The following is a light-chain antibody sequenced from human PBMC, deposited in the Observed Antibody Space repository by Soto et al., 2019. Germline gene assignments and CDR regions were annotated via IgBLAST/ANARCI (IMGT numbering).Light chain of an antibody. Sequence: QSALTQPPSASGSPGQSVTISCTGTSSDVGGYNYVSWYQQHPGKAPKLMIYEVTKRPSGVPDRFSGSKSGNTASLTVSGLQAEDGADYYCSSYAGSNNLFGGGTKVTVL. J-gene: IGLJ2*01. CDR1: SSDVGGYNY. V-gene: IGLV2-8*01. CDR3: SSYAGSNNL. CDR2: EVT.